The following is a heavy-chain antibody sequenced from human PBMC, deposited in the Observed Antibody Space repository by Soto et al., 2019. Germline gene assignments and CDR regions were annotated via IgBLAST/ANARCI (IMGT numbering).Heavy chain of an antibody. J-gene: IGHJ5*02. V-gene: IGHV3-23*01. CDR3: AKDLGSTTVTTDWFDP. CDR2: ISGSGGST. Sequence: GGSLRLSCADSGFTFSSYGMSWVRQSPGKGLEWVSAISGSGGSTYYADSVKGRFTISRDNSKNTLYLQMNSLRAEDTAVYYCAKDLGSTTVTTDWFDPWGQGTLVTVSS. D-gene: IGHD4-17*01. CDR1: GFTFSSYG.